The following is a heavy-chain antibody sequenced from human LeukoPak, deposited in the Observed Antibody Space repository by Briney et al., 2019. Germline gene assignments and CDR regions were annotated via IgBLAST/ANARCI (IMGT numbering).Heavy chain of an antibody. CDR1: GFTFDDYA. CDR2: ISWNSGSI. Sequence: QPGGSLRLSCAASGFTFDDYAMHWVRQAPGKGLEWVSGISWNSGSIGYADSVKGRFTISRDNAKNSLYLQMNSLRAEDTALYYCAKDMGYCRSTSCSYYYYGMDVWGQGTTVTVSS. CDR3: AKDMGYCRSTSCSYYYYGMDV. D-gene: IGHD2-2*01. V-gene: IGHV3-9*01. J-gene: IGHJ6*02.